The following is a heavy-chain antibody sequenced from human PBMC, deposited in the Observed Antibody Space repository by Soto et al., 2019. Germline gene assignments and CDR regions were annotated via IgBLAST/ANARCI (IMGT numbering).Heavy chain of an antibody. CDR3: ARDHGGGGLTLEY. CDR2: ISNSGRIT. V-gene: IGHV3-11*01. D-gene: IGHD3-16*01. CDR1: GFIFSDYY. Sequence: QVHLEESGGGLVKPGGSLRLSCTASGFIFSDYYMSWILQAPGKGLEWVSDISNSGRITHHADSVEARFTISRDKAKDSLYLQMNSLRPEDSAIYYCARDHGGGGLTLEYWGQGTLVTVSS. J-gene: IGHJ4*02.